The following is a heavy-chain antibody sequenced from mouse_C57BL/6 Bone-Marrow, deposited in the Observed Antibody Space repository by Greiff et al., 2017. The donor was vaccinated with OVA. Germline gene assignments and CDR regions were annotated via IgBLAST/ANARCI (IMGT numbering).Heavy chain of an antibody. CDR3: ARSDYYGSSPMYFDV. V-gene: IGHV1-18*01. CDR2: INPNNGGT. CDR1: GYTFTDYN. J-gene: IGHJ1*03. D-gene: IGHD1-1*01. Sequence: EVQLQQSGPELVKSGASVKIPCKASGYTFTDYNMDRVKQSHGKSLEWIGDINPNNGGTIYNQKFKGKATLTVDKSSSTAYMELRSLTSEDTAVYYCARSDYYGSSPMYFDVWGTGTTVTVSS.